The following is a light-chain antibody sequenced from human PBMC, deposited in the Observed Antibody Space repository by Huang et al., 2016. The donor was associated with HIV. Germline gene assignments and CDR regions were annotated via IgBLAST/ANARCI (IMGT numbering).Light chain of an antibody. V-gene: IGKV1-27*01. CDR1: RDISTF. CDR2: AAS. J-gene: IGKJ1*01. CDR3: QKYDSAPRT. Sequence: MTQSPPSLSASIGDRVPLTCRASRDISTFLDWYQQKPGKPPRLLIYAASILHSGVPSRFRGSGSGTNFTLTVSSLQPEDVANYYCQKYDSAPRTFGQGTKLEL.